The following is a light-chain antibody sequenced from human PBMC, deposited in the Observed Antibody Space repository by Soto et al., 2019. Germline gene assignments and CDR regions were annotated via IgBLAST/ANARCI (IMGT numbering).Light chain of an antibody. Sequence: QSVLIQPPSVSGSPGQSVTISCTGTSSDVGSYDYVSWCQQHPGTVPKPMIYNVNTRPSGVPDRFSGSKSGNTASMTISGLQAEDEADYLCCSYTASATYVFETEAKV. J-gene: IGLJ1*01. V-gene: IGLV2-11*01. CDR3: CSYTASATYV. CDR2: NVN. CDR1: SSDVGSYDY.